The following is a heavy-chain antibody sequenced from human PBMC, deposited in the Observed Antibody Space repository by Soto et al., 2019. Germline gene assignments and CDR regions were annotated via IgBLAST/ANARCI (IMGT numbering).Heavy chain of an antibody. CDR2: INHSGFT. CDR1: GGSFSGYY. CDR3: ARFPFSTSSWSNPRYFDS. Sequence: QVQLQQWGAGLLKPSETLSLTCAVSGGSFSGYYWSWIRQTPGKGLEWIGEINHSGFTDYNPSLTSRVTIAVDTSKIHCSLNLTSVPASDTAVYYCARFPFSTSSWSNPRYFDSWGQGTLVTVSS. D-gene: IGHD6-13*01. J-gene: IGHJ4*02. V-gene: IGHV4-34*01.